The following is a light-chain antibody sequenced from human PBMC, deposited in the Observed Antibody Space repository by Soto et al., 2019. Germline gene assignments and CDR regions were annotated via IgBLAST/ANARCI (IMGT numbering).Light chain of an antibody. CDR2: DAS. CDR3: QQRSNWPLT. CDR1: QSVSSY. V-gene: IGKV3-11*01. Sequence: EIVLTQSPATLSLSPGERATLSCRASQSVSSYLAWYQQKPGQAPRLLIYDASSRAAGIPARFSGSGSGTDFTRTISSLDPEDFAVYYCQQRSNWPLTFGQGTRLEIK. J-gene: IGKJ5*01.